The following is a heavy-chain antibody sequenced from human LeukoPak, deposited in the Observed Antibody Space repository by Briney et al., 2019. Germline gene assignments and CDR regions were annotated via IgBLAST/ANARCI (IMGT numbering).Heavy chain of an antibody. J-gene: IGHJ4*02. CDR3: ARDGRPAFERTYIDY. D-gene: IGHD3-16*01. CDR2: ISSSGSTI. Sequence: PGGSLRLSCAASGFTFSSYGMNWVRQAPGKGLEWVACISSSGSTIYYAYSVKGRFTISRDNAKNSLYLQMNSLRAEATAVYYCARDGRPAFERTYIDYWGQGTLVTVSS. V-gene: IGHV3-48*03. CDR1: GFTFSSYG.